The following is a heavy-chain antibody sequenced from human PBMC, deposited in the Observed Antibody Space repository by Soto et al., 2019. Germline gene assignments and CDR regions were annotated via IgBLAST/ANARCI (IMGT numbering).Heavy chain of an antibody. Sequence: ASVKVSCKASGYTFTGYYMHWVRQAPGEGLEWMGWINPNTGGTGYAQNFQGRVTMTRDTSISTAYMELNRLTSDDPALYYCARDAGTTSGVDSWGQGTPVTVS. CDR3: ARDAGTTSGVDS. V-gene: IGHV1-2*02. CDR2: INPNTGGT. D-gene: IGHD1-7*01. J-gene: IGHJ4*02. CDR1: GYTFTGYY.